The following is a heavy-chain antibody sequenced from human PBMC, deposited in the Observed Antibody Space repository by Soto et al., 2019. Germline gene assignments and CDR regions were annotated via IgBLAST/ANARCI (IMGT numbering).Heavy chain of an antibody. D-gene: IGHD6-25*01. CDR2: IYYSGST. CDR1: GGTISSWY. Sequence: QVQLQESGPGLVKPSETLSLTCTVSGGTISSWYWSWIRQPPGKGLEWIGYIYYSGSTNCNHSLKNRVTISVDTSKNQFSLKLSSVTAADTAVYYCARRYGSAIHYCGQGTLVTVSS. J-gene: IGHJ4*02. V-gene: IGHV4-59*08. CDR3: ARRYGSAIHY.